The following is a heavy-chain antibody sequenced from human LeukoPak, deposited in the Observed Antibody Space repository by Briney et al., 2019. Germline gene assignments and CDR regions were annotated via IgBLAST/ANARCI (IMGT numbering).Heavy chain of an antibody. CDR3: ARDPVRYCSSTSCSHFDY. CDR2: IYTSGST. J-gene: IGHJ4*02. CDR1: GGSISSYY. V-gene: IGHV4-4*07. Sequence: RTSETLSLTCTVSGGSISSYYWSWIRQPAGKGLEWIGRIYTSGSTNYNPSLKSRVAMSVDTSKNQFSLKLSSVTAADTAVYYCARDPVRYCSSTSCSHFDYWGQGTLVTVSS. D-gene: IGHD2-2*01.